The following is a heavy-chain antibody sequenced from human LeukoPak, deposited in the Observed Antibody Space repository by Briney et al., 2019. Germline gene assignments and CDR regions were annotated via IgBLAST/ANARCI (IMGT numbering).Heavy chain of an antibody. CDR2: INPNSGGT. Sequence: ASVKVSCKASGYTFTGYYMHWVRQAPGQGLEWMGWINPNSGGTNYAQKFQGRVTMTRDTPISTAYMELSRLRSDDTAVYYCARDLEYYYGSGSYKGPDYWGQGTLVTVSS. CDR3: ARDLEYYYGSGSYKGPDY. D-gene: IGHD3-10*01. J-gene: IGHJ4*02. V-gene: IGHV1-2*02. CDR1: GYTFTGYY.